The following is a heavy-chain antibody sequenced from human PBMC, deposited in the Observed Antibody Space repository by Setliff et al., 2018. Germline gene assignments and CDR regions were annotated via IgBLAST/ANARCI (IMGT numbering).Heavy chain of an antibody. Sequence: GASVKVSCKASGSTFTNHYMHWVRQAPGQGLEWMGMINPGGGSTTYAQKFQGRVTMTRDTSTSTVYMELSSLRTEDTAAYYCARGYYDSYARYYVVGDYWGQGTPVTVSS. V-gene: IGHV1-46*01. CDR1: GSTFTNHY. CDR2: INPGGGST. J-gene: IGHJ4*02. CDR3: ARGYYDSYARYYVVGDY. D-gene: IGHD3-22*01.